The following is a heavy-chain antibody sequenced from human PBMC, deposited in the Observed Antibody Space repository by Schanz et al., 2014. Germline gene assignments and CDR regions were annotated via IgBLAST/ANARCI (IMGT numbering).Heavy chain of an antibody. J-gene: IGHJ3*01. CDR1: GDSISTYS. CDR2: IFHSGTT. D-gene: IGHD2-21*01. V-gene: IGHV4-59*12. CDR3: TRSTLWSYDV. Sequence: QVQLQESGPGLVKPSETLSLTCTVSGDSISTYSWNWVRQAPGKGLEWIGEIFHSGTTNYNPSLESRVTISVDKSKNQFSLILSSMTAADTAVYYCTRSTLWSYDVWGRGTMVIVSS.